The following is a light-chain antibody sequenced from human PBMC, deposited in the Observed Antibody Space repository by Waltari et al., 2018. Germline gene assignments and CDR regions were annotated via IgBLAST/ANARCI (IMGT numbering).Light chain of an antibody. CDR2: AAS. V-gene: IGKV1-9*01. CDR1: RGISSY. Sequence: DIHLTQSPSYLSASVGDRVTITCQASRGISSYLAWYQQKPGKAPKLLIYAASTLQSGVPLRFSGSGSGTEFTLTISSLQPEDFATYYCQQVNTYSWTFGQGTKVEIK. J-gene: IGKJ1*01. CDR3: QQVNTYSWT.